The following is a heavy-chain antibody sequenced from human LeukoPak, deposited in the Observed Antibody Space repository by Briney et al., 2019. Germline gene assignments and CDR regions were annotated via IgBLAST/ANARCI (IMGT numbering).Heavy chain of an antibody. CDR1: GFTFSSYA. J-gene: IGHJ6*03. CDR3: ARDPYEDYYDSSGYYHMDV. CDR2: ISYDGSNK. V-gene: IGHV3-30-3*01. D-gene: IGHD3-22*01. Sequence: GGSLRLSCAASGFTFSSYAMHWVRQAPGKGLEWVAVISYDGSNKYYADSVKGRFTISRDNAKNSLYLQMNSLRAEDTAVYYCARDPYEDYYDSSGYYHMDVWGQGPRSPSP.